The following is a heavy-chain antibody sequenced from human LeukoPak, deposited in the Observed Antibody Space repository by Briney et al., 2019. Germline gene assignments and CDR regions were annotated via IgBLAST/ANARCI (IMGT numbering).Heavy chain of an antibody. J-gene: IGHJ4*02. CDR3: ARDSLRNFDY. Sequence: PGGSLRLSCAASGFTLSSYGMHWVRKAPGKGLEWVAVIWYDGSNKYYADSVKGRFTISRDNSKNTLYLQMNSLRAEDTAVYYCARDSLRNFDYWGQGTLVTVSS. CDR1: GFTLSSYG. D-gene: IGHD3-3*01. CDR2: IWYDGSNK. V-gene: IGHV3-33*01.